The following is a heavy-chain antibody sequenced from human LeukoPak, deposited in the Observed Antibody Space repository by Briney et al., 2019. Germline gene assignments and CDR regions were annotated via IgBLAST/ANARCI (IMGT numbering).Heavy chain of an antibody. J-gene: IGHJ4*02. CDR3: ARAVGSYSWSGYYRLVDY. Sequence: GASVKVSCKASGYTSTSYYMHWVRQAPGQGLEWMGIINPSGGSTSYAQKFQGRVTMTRDTSTSTVYMELSSLRSEDTAVYYCARAVGSYSWSGYYRLVDYWGQGTLVTVSS. D-gene: IGHD3-3*01. CDR1: GYTSTSYY. V-gene: IGHV1-46*01. CDR2: INPSGGST.